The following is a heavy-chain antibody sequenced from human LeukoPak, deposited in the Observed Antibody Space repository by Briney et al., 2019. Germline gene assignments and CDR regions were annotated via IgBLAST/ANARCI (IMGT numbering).Heavy chain of an antibody. D-gene: IGHD6-13*01. CDR3: ARDQSASWYYYYYYYMDV. Sequence: GGSLRLSCAASGFTFSSYWMSWVRQAPGKGLEWVANVKQDGSEKYYVDSVKGRFTISRDNAKNSLYLQMNSLRAEDTAVYYSARDQSASWYYYYYYYMDVWGKGTTVTVSS. J-gene: IGHJ6*03. V-gene: IGHV3-7*01. CDR2: VKQDGSEK. CDR1: GFTFSSYW.